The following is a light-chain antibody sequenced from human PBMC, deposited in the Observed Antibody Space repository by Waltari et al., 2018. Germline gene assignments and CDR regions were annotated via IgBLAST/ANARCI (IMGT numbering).Light chain of an antibody. V-gene: IGKV2-30*01. Sequence: DAVMTRSPLSLPVTLGQPASISCRSSQSLIFSDGNTYLNWFQQRPGQSPRRLIYKVSNRDSGVPDRFSGSVSGTDFTLSISRVEAEDVAVYYCMQGTHWPYTFGQGTRLEIK. CDR2: KVS. CDR1: QSLIFSDGNTY. J-gene: IGKJ2*01. CDR3: MQGTHWPYT.